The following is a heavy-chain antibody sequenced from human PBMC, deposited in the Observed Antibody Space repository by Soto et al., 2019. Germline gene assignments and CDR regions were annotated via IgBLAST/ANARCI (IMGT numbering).Heavy chain of an antibody. J-gene: IGHJ5*02. D-gene: IGHD3-10*01. V-gene: IGHV4-31*03. Sequence: SETLSLTCNVSGAPISSGGFYWSWIRQHPGKGPEWIGYIYNSGTTFYNPSLGSRVTMSLDAAKNHFSLELRSVTVADTAVYYCAREPISTPRGVTQVDPWGQGTQVTSPQ. CDR3: AREPISTPRGVTQVDP. CDR2: IYNSGTT. CDR1: GAPISSGGFY.